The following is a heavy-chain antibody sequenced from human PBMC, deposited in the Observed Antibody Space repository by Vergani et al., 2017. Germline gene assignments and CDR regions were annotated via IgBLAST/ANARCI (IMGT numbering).Heavy chain of an antibody. V-gene: IGHV3-23*01. CDR3: ARANPQNSGCDYLYDYHAMDV. CDR2: INTNGDYT. D-gene: IGHD5-12*01. J-gene: IGHJ6*02. Sequence: EVQLLESGGDLVQPGGSLRLSCAASGFSFTTSAMSWVRQAPGKGLEWVSTINTNGDYTRYGDSVKGRFTISRDKSKSTLYLQMNSLSAGDTAVYYCARANPQNSGCDYLYDYHAMDVWGQGTTVTVSS. CDR1: GFSFTTSA.